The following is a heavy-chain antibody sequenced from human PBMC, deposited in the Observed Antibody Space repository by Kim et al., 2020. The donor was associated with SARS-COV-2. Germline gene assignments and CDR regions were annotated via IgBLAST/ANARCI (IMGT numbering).Heavy chain of an antibody. J-gene: IGHJ4*02. CDR2: IYYSGST. D-gene: IGHD2-8*01. CDR1: GGSISSSSYY. Sequence: SETLSLTCTVSGGSISSSSYYWGWIRQPPGKGLEWIGSIYYSGSTYYNPSLKSRVTISVDTSKNQFSLKLSSVTAADTAVYYCANGVLNPLFDYWGQGTLVTVSS. V-gene: IGHV4-39*01. CDR3: ANGVLNPLFDY.